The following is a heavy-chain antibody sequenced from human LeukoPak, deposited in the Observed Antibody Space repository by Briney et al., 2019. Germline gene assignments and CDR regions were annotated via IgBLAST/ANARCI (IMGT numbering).Heavy chain of an antibody. V-gene: IGHV6-1*01. CDR1: GDSVSSKSAA. CDR3: ARSRAATSDC. Sequence: SQTLSLTCAISGDSVSSKSAAWNWIRQSPSRDLEWVGRTYYRSKWSNDYAASVKSRITVNPDTSKNQFSLQLSSVTPEDTAVYYCARSRAATSDCWGQGTLVTVSS. D-gene: IGHD2-15*01. CDR2: TYYRSKWSN. J-gene: IGHJ4*02.